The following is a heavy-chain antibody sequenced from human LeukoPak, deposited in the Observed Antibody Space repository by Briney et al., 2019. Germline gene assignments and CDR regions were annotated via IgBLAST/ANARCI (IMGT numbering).Heavy chain of an antibody. Sequence: SETLSLTCTVSGGSISSSSYYWGWIRQPPGKGLEWIGSIYYSGSTYYNPSLKSRVTISVDTSKNQFSLKLSSVTAADTAVYYCARTTYYYYYYMDVWGKGTTVTVSS. V-gene: IGHV4-39*07. D-gene: IGHD4-11*01. CDR1: GGSISSSSYY. CDR2: IYYSGST. J-gene: IGHJ6*03. CDR3: ARTTYYYYYYMDV.